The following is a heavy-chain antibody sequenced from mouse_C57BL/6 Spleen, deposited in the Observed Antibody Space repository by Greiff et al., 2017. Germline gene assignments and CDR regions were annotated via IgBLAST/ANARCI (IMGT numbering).Heavy chain of an antibody. CDR3: TRETHGSRRYFDV. Sequence: DVMLVESGGGLVKPGGSLKLSCAASGFTFSDYGMPWVRQTPEKGLEWVAYISSGSSTIYYADTVKGRFTISRDNARNTLFLQMTSLRSEDTAMYYCTRETHGSRRYFDVWGTGTTVTVSS. D-gene: IGHD1-1*01. CDR2: ISSGSSTI. J-gene: IGHJ1*03. V-gene: IGHV5-17*01. CDR1: GFTFSDYG.